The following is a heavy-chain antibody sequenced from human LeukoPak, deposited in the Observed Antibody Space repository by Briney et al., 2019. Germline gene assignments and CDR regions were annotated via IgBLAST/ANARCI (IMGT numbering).Heavy chain of an antibody. Sequence: TLSLTCTVSGGSISSGDYYWSWIRQPPGKGLEWIGYIYYGGSTYYNPSLKSRVTISVDTSKNQFSLKLSSVTAADTAVYYCASSYGGELQADYWGQGTLVTVSS. CDR1: GGSISSGDYY. CDR3: ASSYGGELQADY. J-gene: IGHJ4*02. V-gene: IGHV4-30-4*01. D-gene: IGHD4/OR15-4a*01. CDR2: IYYGGST.